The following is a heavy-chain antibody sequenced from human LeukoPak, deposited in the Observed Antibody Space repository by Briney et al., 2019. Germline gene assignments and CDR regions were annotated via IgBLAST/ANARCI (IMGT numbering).Heavy chain of an antibody. CDR1: GYTFTGYY. D-gene: IGHD1-7*01. CDR3: ARGPLALELRRVDWFDP. J-gene: IGHJ5*02. CDR2: INPNSGGT. Sequence: ASVKVSCKASGYTFTGYYMHWVRQAPGQGLEWMGWINPNSGGTNYAQKFQGRVTMTRDTSISTAYMELSRLRSDDTAVYYCARGPLALELRRVDWFDPWGQGTLVTVSS. V-gene: IGHV1-2*02.